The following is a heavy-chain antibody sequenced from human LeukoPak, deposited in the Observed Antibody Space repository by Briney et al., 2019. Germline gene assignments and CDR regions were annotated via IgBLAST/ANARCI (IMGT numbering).Heavy chain of an antibody. CDR3: ARYGSGSFAYYYGMDV. J-gene: IGHJ6*04. CDR2: IYYSGST. D-gene: IGHD3-10*01. Sequence: SQTLSLTCTVSGGSISSGGYYWSWIRQHPGKGLEWIGYIYYSGSTYYNPSLKSRVTISVDTSKNQFSLKLSSVTAADTAVYYCARYGSGSFAYYYGMDVWGKGTTVTVSS. V-gene: IGHV4-31*03. CDR1: GGSISSGGYY.